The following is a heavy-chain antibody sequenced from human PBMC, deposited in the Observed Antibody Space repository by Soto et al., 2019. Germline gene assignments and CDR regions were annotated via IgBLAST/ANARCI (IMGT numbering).Heavy chain of an antibody. J-gene: IGHJ5*01. V-gene: IGHV1-46*01. CDR1: GYTFTSHY. CDR2: IHPNGSPT. CDR3: ARDHSNGDSYWRIDS. Sequence: VASVKVSCKAFGYTFTSHYVHWVRQAPGQGLEWMGVIHPNGSPTVYAQNFQGRLIITTDTSTSTVYMELSTLRSDDTSVYYCARDHSNGDSYWRIDSWGQGTLVTVYS. D-gene: IGHD2-21*01.